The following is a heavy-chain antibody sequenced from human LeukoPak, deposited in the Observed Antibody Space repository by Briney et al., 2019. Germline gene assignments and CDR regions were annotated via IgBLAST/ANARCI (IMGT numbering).Heavy chain of an antibody. J-gene: IGHJ3*02. CDR2: IYTSGST. CDR3: ARYGSGSYLDPFDI. Sequence: SETLSLTCTVSGGSISSYYWSWIRQPAGKGLEWIGRIYTSGSTNCSPSLRSRVNMSIDTSKNQFSLKVISVTAADTAVYYCARYGSGSYLDPFDIWGQGTMVIVSS. V-gene: IGHV4-4*07. CDR1: GGSISSYY. D-gene: IGHD3-10*01.